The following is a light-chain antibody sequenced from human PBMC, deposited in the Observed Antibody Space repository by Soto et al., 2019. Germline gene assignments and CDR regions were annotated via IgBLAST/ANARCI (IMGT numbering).Light chain of an antibody. V-gene: IGKV1-9*01. CDR1: QGISTY. Sequence: DIQLTQSPSFLSASVGDRVTMTCRASQGISTYLAWYQQKPGKAPKLLIYAASTLQSGVPSRFSGSGSGTDFTLTISSLQPEDFATYYCQQANSFPLTFGGGTKVDIK. CDR2: AAS. J-gene: IGKJ4*01. CDR3: QQANSFPLT.